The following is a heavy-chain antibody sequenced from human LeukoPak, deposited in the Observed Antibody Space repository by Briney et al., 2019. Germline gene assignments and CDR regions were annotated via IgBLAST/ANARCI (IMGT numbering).Heavy chain of an antibody. D-gene: IGHD6-19*01. J-gene: IGHJ4*02. V-gene: IGHV1-2*02. CDR2: INPNSGDT. Sequence: ASVKVSCTASGYTFSDYYIHWVRQATGQRLEWMGWINPNSGDTNYAQEFQDRVTMTRDTSISTAYIELNLLRSDDTAVYYCARDLKRGYSSGRYSWGTGSSNDFWGQGTLVTVSS. CDR3: ARDLKRGYSSGRYSWGTGSSNDF. CDR1: GYTFSDYY.